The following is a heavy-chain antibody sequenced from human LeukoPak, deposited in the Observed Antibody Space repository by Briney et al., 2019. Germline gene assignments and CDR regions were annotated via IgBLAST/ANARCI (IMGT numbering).Heavy chain of an antibody. D-gene: IGHD2-15*01. Sequence: GGSLRLSCAASGFTFSSYWMSWVRQAPGKGLEWVANIKQDGSEKYYVDSVKGRFTISRDNAKNSPYLQMNSLRAEDTAVYYCAKDRGDCSGGSCYSHIGWYFDLWGRGTLVTVSS. V-gene: IGHV3-7*03. CDR3: AKDRGDCSGGSCYSHIGWYFDL. CDR1: GFTFSSYW. J-gene: IGHJ2*01. CDR2: IKQDGSEK.